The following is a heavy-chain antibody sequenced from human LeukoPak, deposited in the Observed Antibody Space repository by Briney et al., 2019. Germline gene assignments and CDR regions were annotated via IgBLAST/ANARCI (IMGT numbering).Heavy chain of an antibody. D-gene: IGHD2-21*01. CDR2: FYSGGST. V-gene: IGHV3-53*05. CDR1: WIPLRSNY. CDR3: ARLNCGGDCLYYYYYMDV. J-gene: IGHJ6*03. Sequence: HPGGALRLFCRTPWIPLRSNYMSWGRPAPGEGVGGVSLFYSGGSTYYADSVKGRFTISGDNSKNTLYLQMNSLRAEDTAVYYCARLNCGGDCLYYYYYMDVWGKGTTVTVSS.